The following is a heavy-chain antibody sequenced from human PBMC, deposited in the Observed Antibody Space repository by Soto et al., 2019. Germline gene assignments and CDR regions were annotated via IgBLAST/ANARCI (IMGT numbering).Heavy chain of an antibody. CDR3: SRDGGRDSGGIDC. CDR1: GGTFSSYS. J-gene: IGHJ4*02. D-gene: IGHD1-26*01. CDR2: IIPIFGTA. Sequence: QVQLVQSGAEVKKPGSSVKVSCKASGGTFSSYSINWVRQAPGQGLEWMGEIIPIFGTANYAQKFQGRVTITADECTSTAYMELSSLRPDDTAVYYCSRDGGRDSGGIDCWGQGTLVNVSS. V-gene: IGHV1-69*01.